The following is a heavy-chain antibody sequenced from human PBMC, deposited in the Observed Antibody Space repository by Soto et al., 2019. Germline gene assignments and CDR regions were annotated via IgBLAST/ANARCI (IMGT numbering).Heavy chain of an antibody. D-gene: IGHD2-15*01. J-gene: IGHJ6*02. CDR2: ISNSGST. Sequence: SETLSLTCAVSGGSIGTHNYFWSWIRQPPGKGLEWIGYISNSGSTYYNPSLKSRVTISIDTSKNQFSLTLSSVTAADTAVYYCAGRTCGGGLCYYYYYTMDVWGQGTTVTVSS. V-gene: IGHV4-30-4*01. CDR1: GGSIGTHNYF. CDR3: AGRTCGGGLCYYYYYTMDV.